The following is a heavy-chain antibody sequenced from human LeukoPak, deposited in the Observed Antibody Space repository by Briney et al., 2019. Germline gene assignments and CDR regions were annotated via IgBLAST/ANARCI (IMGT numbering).Heavy chain of an antibody. CDR1: GFTFINAW. V-gene: IGHV3-15*01. Sequence: PGGSLRLSCAAPGFTFINAWMSWVRQAPGKGLEWVGRIKSKTDGGTTDYAAPVKGRFTISRDDSKNALYLQMNSLKTEDTALYYCTLAYSSGLSFDYWGQGTLVTVSS. CDR3: TLAYSSGLSFDY. J-gene: IGHJ4*02. CDR2: IKSKTDGGTT. D-gene: IGHD6-19*01.